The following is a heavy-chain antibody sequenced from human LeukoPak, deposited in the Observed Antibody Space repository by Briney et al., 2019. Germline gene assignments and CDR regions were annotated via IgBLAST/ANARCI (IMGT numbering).Heavy chain of an antibody. J-gene: IGHJ6*02. V-gene: IGHV3-30-3*01. CDR1: GFTFSSYA. D-gene: IGHD3-22*01. CDR3: ASTYYYDSSGYYPPFYYGMDV. CDR2: ISYDGSNK. Sequence: GGSLRLSCAASGFTFSSYAMHWVRQAPGKGLEWVAVISYDGSNKYYADSVKGRFTISRDNSKNTLYLQMNTLRAEDTAVYYCASTYYYDSSGYYPPFYYGMDVWGQGTTVTVSS.